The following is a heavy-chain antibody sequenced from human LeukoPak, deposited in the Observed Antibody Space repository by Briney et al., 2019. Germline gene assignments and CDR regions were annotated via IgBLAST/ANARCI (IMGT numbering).Heavy chain of an antibody. V-gene: IGHV4-61*02. Sequence: SETLSLTCTVSGGSISSGSYYWSWIRQPAGKGLEWIGRIYTSGSTNYNPSLKSRVTISVDTSKNQFSLKLSSVTAADTAVYYCARGRQGYGVPRGHFDYWGQGTLVTVSS. CDR3: ARGRQGYGVPRGHFDY. CDR2: IYTSGST. D-gene: IGHD4-17*01. J-gene: IGHJ4*02. CDR1: GGSISSGSYY.